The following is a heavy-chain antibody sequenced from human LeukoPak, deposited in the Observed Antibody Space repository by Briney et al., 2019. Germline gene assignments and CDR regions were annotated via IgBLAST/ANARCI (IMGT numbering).Heavy chain of an antibody. D-gene: IGHD6-13*01. V-gene: IGHV4-39*07. CDR2: IYYSGST. CDR3: ARVTGYRIEDYFDY. J-gene: IGHJ4*02. CDR1: GGSISSSSYY. Sequence: KSSETLSLTCTVSGGSISSSSYYWGWIRQPPGKGLEWIASIYYSGSTNYNPSLKSRVTISVETSKNEFSLKLRSVTAADTAVYYCARVTGYRIEDYFDYWGQGTLVTVSS.